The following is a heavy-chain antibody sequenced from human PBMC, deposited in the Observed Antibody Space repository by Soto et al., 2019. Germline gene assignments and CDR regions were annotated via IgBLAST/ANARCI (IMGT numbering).Heavy chain of an antibody. D-gene: IGHD3-10*01. CDR2: ISGSSETK. CDR3: ARGTSLGYYSYGMDV. Sequence: EAQLVESGGGLAQPGGSLRLSCAASGFSLSSHSVNWVRQAPGKGLEWISYISGSSETKYNADSVKGRFTTSRDNVKNVVYLQMNSLRDEDTALYYCARGTSLGYYSYGMDVWGQGTTVTVSS. CDR1: GFSLSSHS. J-gene: IGHJ6*02. V-gene: IGHV3-48*02.